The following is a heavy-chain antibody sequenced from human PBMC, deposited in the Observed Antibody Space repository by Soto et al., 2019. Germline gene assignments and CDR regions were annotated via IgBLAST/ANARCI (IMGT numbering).Heavy chain of an antibody. CDR2: VYWDDDK. Sequence: QITLNESGPTLVKPTQTLTLTCTFSGFSLSTRDVGVGWIRQPPGEALEWLGVVYWDDDKTSSPSLKSRLPLTKDTSKNQVVLRMTKMDPVDTATYYGAHCRGGVASFWGQGTLVTVSS. CDR3: AHCRGGVASF. J-gene: IGHJ4*02. D-gene: IGHD2-2*01. V-gene: IGHV2-5*02. CDR1: GFSLSTRDVG.